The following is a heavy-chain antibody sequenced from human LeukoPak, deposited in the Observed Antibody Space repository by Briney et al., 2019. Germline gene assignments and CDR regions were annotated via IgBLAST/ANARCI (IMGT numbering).Heavy chain of an antibody. CDR3: AKFMVRGVIVSDFYGVDV. J-gene: IGHJ6*02. CDR1: GFTFSNYA. CDR2: IGGSGGIT. Sequence: GGSLRLSCAASGFTFSNYAMSWVRQAPGKGLEWVSGIGGSGGITYHADFVKGRLTISRDNSKNTLYLQMNSLRAEDTAVYYCAKFMVRGVIVSDFYGVDVWGQGTTVTVSS. D-gene: IGHD3-10*01. V-gene: IGHV3-23*01.